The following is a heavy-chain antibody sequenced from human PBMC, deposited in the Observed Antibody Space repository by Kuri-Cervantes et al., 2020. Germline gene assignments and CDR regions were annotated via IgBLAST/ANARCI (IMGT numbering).Heavy chain of an antibody. CDR1: GFTFDDYD. J-gene: IGHJ4*02. Sequence: GESLKISCAASGFTFDDYDMSWVRQAPGKGLEWVSAISSTGGSTYYADSVEGRFTISRDNPKNTLFLQINSLGAEDTAVYYCAKVSKIQLWLRSPFDYWGQGALVTVSS. D-gene: IGHD5-18*01. CDR3: AKVSKIQLWLRSPFDY. V-gene: IGHV3-23*01. CDR2: ISSTGGST.